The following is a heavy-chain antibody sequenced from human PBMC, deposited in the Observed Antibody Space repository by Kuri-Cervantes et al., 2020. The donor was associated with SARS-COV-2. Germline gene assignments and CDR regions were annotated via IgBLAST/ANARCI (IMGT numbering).Heavy chain of an antibody. Sequence: ASVKVSCKAGGYTFTNYYIHWVRQAPGQGLEWMGVINPSDDSTTYAQKFQDRVTMTRDTSTSIVYMELRSLRSEDTAVFYCARGGLRFLEWLPDYLDYWGQGTLVTVSS. D-gene: IGHD3-3*01. CDR2: INPSDDST. V-gene: IGHV1-46*01. CDR1: GYTFTNYY. J-gene: IGHJ4*02. CDR3: ARGGLRFLEWLPDYLDY.